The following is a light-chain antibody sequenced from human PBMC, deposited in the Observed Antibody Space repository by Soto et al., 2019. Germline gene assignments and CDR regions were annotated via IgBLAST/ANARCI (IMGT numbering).Light chain of an antibody. CDR3: QQYDNLPVFT. J-gene: IGKJ3*01. CDR2: DAS. Sequence: DIRMTQSPSSLSASVGDRVTITCQASQDISNYLNWYQQKPGKAPKLLIYDASNLETGVPSRFSGSGSGTDFTFTISSLQPEDIATYYCQQYDNLPVFTFGPGTKVDIK. CDR1: QDISNY. V-gene: IGKV1-33*01.